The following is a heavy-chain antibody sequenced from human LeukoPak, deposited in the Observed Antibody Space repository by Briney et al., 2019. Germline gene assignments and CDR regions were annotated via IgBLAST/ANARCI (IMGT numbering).Heavy chain of an antibody. D-gene: IGHD3-10*01. J-gene: IGHJ4*02. V-gene: IGHV3-23*01. CDR3: AKDLSKSVVRGVITTVPVSFDY. CDR1: GFTFSSYA. Sequence: GGSLRLSCAASGFTFSSYAMSWVRQAPGKGLEWVSAISGSGGSTYYADSVKGRFTISRDNSKNTLYLQMNSLRAEDTAVYYCAKDLSKSVVRGVITTVPVSFDYWGQGTPVTVSS. CDR2: ISGSGGST.